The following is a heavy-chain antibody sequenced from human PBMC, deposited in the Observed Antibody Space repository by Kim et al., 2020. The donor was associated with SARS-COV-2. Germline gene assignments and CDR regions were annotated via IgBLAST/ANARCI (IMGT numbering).Heavy chain of an antibody. Sequence: ADSLRARLTIYRDNAENTLYLQMNSLRGEDTAVYYCARTRRAYSYYYHMDVWGQGTTVTVSS. J-gene: IGHJ6*02. V-gene: IGHV3-30*07. CDR3: ARTRRAYSYYYHMDV.